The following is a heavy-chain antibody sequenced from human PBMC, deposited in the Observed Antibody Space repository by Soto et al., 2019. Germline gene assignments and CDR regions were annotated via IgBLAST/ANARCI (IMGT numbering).Heavy chain of an antibody. CDR1: GGRMNSGGYY. J-gene: IGHJ6*02. V-gene: IGHV4-31*03. D-gene: IGHD6-6*01. CDR3: ARRGGSSSGYYYYAMDV. Sequence: SETLYLASSVSGGRMNSGGYYWRWIRKHPGKGLEWIGYIYYNGDTYYNPSLKSRVTFSVDTSKNQFSLNLTSVTAADTAVYYCARRGGSSSGYYYYAMDVWGQGTTVTVSS. CDR2: IYYNGDT.